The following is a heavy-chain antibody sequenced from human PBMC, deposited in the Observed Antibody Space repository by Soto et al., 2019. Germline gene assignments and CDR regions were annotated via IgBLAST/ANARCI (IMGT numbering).Heavy chain of an antibody. CDR3: AREVWFGESDYYYGMDV. CDR1: GGSISSGGYY. V-gene: IGHV4-31*03. D-gene: IGHD3-10*01. J-gene: IGHJ6*02. CDR2: IYYSGST. Sequence: SETLSLSCTVSGGSISSGGYYWSWIRQNPGKGLEWIGYIYYSGSTYYNPSLKSRVTISVDTSKNQFSLKLSSVTAADTAVYYCAREVWFGESDYYYGMDVWGQGTTVTVSS.